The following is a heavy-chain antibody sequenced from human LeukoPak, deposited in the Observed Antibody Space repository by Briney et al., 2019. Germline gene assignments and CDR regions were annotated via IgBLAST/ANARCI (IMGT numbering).Heavy chain of an antibody. D-gene: IGHD3-3*01. J-gene: IGHJ4*02. CDR1: GFTFSSYA. Sequence: PGGSLRLSCAASGFTFSSYAMSWVRQAPGKGLEWVSAISGSGGSTYYADSVKGRFTISRDNSKNTLYLQMNSLRAEDTAVYYCAKTRINQGVGWYDFWSGYQPLDTAPDDYWGQGTLVTVSS. CDR3: AKTRINQGVGWYDFWSGYQPLDTAPDDY. V-gene: IGHV3-23*01. CDR2: ISGSGGST.